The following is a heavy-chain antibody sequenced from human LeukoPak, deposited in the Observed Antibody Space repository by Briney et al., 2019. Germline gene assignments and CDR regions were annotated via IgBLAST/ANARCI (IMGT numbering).Heavy chain of an antibody. CDR3: ARDRSRIQLWSPGYFDY. D-gene: IGHD5-18*01. CDR2: ISSSSSYI. Sequence: GGSLRLSCAASGFTFSSYSMNWVRQAPGKGLEWVSSISSSSSYIYYADSVKGRFTISRDNAKNSLYLQMNILRAEDTAVYYCARDRSRIQLWSPGYFDYWGQGTLVTVSS. CDR1: GFTFSSYS. V-gene: IGHV3-21*01. J-gene: IGHJ4*02.